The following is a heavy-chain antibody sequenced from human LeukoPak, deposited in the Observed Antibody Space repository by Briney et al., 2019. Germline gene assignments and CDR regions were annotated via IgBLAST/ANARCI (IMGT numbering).Heavy chain of an antibody. J-gene: IGHJ4*02. CDR1: GFTFSSYG. CDR2: ISYDGSNK. D-gene: IGHD6-6*01. CDR3: AKGLRIAAIDY. V-gene: IGHV3-30*18. Sequence: GGSLRLSCAASGFTFSSYGMHWVRQAPGKGLEWVAVISYDGSNKYYADSVKGRFTISRDNPKNTLYLQMNSLRAEDTAVYYCAKGLRIAAIDYWGQGTLVTVSS.